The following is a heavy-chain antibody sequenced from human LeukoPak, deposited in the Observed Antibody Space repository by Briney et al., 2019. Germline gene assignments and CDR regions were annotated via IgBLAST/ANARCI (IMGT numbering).Heavy chain of an antibody. J-gene: IGHJ4*02. CDR1: GFTFSSYW. V-gene: IGHV3-7*01. Sequence: GGSLRLSRAASGFTFSSYWMSWVRQAPGRGLEWVANIKGDGSEKYYVDSVKGRFTISRDNAKNSLYLQMNSLRAEDTAVYYCATSRDVSLWFGELYWGQGTLVTVSS. CDR3: ATSRDVSLWFGELY. CDR2: IKGDGSEK. D-gene: IGHD3-10*01.